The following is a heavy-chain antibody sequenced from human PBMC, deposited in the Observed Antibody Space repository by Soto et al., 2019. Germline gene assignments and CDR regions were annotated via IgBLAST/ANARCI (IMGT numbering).Heavy chain of an antibody. D-gene: IGHD6-13*01. CDR2: ISGCGGST. Sequence: EVQLLESGGGLVQPGGSLRLSCAASGFTFSSYAMSWVRQAPGKGLERVSAISGCGGSTYYADSEKGRFTIPSDNSENTLYLQMDSLRAEDAAVYYCAQDGWGARVIAEAGKAGMDVWGRGTTVTVSS. J-gene: IGHJ6*02. CDR1: GFTFSSYA. CDR3: AQDGWGARVIAEAGKAGMDV. V-gene: IGHV3-23*01.